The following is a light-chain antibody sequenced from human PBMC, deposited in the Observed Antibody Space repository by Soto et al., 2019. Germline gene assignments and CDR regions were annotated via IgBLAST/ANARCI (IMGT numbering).Light chain of an antibody. CDR1: RGHSTYA. V-gene: IGLV4-69*01. CDR2: LNSDGSH. CDR3: QTWGTGIRI. J-gene: IGLJ2*01. Sequence: QSVLTQSSSASASPGASVKLTCTLTRGHSTYAIAWYQQQAEKGPRFLMKLNSDGSHYKGDGIPDRFSGSSSGSERYLTISSLQSEDEADYYCQTWGTGIRIFGGGTKLNVL.